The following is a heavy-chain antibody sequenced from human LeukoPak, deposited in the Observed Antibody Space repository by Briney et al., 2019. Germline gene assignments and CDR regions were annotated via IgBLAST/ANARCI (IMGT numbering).Heavy chain of an antibody. CDR3: ARPIAVAGFDY. D-gene: IGHD6-19*01. CDR1: GYTFTSYA. CDR2: INTGNSYT. J-gene: IGHJ4*02. V-gene: IGHV1-3*04. Sequence: GAPVKVSCKASGYTFTSYAIHWVRQAPGQSLEWMGWINTGNSYTKYSQKFQGRVTITRDTSATTAYMELSSLTSEDTAVYYCARPIAVAGFDYWGQGTLVTVSS.